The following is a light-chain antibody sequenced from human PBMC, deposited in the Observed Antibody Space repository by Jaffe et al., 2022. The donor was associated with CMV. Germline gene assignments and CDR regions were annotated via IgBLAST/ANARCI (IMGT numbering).Light chain of an antibody. CDR3: SSYGGSNNYV. J-gene: IGLJ1*01. Sequence: QSALTQPPSASGSPGQSVTISCTGTSSDVGRYNYVSWFQQHPGKAPKLMIFEVTQRPSGVPDRFSGSKSGNTASLTVSGLQPEDEADYYCSSYGGSNNYVFGSGTKVTVL. V-gene: IGLV2-8*01. CDR2: EVT. CDR1: SSDVGRYNY.